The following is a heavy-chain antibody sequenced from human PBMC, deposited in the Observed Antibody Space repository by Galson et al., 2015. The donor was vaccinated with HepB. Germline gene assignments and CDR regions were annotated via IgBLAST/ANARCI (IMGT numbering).Heavy chain of an antibody. CDR2: ISYDGSNK. CDR3: ARGAYSSGWITG. Sequence: SLRLSCAASGFTFSSYAMSWVRQAPGKGLEWVAVISYDGSNKYYADSVKGRFTISRDNSKNTLYLQMNSLRAEDTAVYYCARGAYSSGWITGWGQGTLVTVSS. CDR1: GFTFSSYA. D-gene: IGHD6-19*01. J-gene: IGHJ4*02. V-gene: IGHV3-30*04.